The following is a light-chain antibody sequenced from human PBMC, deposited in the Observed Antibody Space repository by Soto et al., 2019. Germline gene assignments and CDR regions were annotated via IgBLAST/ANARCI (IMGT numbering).Light chain of an antibody. CDR3: QQYSVYWT. Sequence: DIPLTQSPSFLSASVGDRVTIACRASQGISRFLVWYQQKPGKAPKVLIYDASSWAGGVPSRFTGSGSGTEFTLTINSLQPDDFATYYCQQYSVYWTFGQGTKVEIK. V-gene: IGKV1-5*01. J-gene: IGKJ1*01. CDR1: QGISRF. CDR2: DAS.